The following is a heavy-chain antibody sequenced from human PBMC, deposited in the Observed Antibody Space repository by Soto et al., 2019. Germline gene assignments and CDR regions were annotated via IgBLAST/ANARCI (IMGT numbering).Heavy chain of an antibody. CDR1: GFIFRDGF. CDR2: LDGSSGIT. J-gene: IGHJ4*02. D-gene: IGHD6-6*01. CDR3: AKHDDAWSSSSRH. Sequence: GGSLRLSCAASGFIFRDGFMSWVRQAPGKGLEWVSALDGSSGITYYADSVKGRFTISRDSSKNTLYLQMNSLRAEDTAVYYCAKHDDAWSSSSRHWGQGTLVTVSS. V-gene: IGHV3-23*01.